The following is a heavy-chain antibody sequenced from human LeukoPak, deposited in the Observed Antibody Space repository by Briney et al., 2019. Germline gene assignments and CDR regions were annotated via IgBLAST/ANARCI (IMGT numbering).Heavy chain of an antibody. CDR1: GFTFSSYW. CDR2: INSDGSST. CDR3: ARDEGLTDDYFDY. Sequence: GGSLRPSCAASGFTFSSYWMHWVRQAPGKGLVWVSRINSDGSSTSYADSVKGRFTISRDNAKNTLYLQMNSLRAEDTAVYYCARDEGLTDDYFDYWGQGTLVTVSS. V-gene: IGHV3-74*01. J-gene: IGHJ4*02. D-gene: IGHD4/OR15-4a*01.